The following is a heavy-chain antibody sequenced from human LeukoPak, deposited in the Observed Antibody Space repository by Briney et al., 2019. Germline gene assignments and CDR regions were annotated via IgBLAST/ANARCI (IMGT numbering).Heavy chain of an antibody. J-gene: IGHJ4*02. CDR3: AKAGKVGIQLWYRVPDY. CDR1: GFTFSNYG. V-gene: IGHV3-30*18. D-gene: IGHD5-18*01. Sequence: GGSLRLSCAASGFTFSNYGMHWVRQAPGKGLEWVAVISYDGSNKYYADSVKGRFTISRDNSKNTLYLQMNSLRAEDTAVYYCAKAGKVGIQLWYRVPDYWGQGTLVTVSS. CDR2: ISYDGSNK.